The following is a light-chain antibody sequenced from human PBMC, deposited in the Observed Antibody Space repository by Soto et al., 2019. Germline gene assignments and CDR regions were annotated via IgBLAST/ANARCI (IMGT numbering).Light chain of an antibody. V-gene: IGKV3-11*01. Sequence: EIVLTQSPATLSLSPGERATLSCRASQSVNSDLAWFQQKPGQAPRLLIYEVSNRATGIPARFSGSGSGTDFTLTISSLEPEDFAVYYCQHYVTWPLTFGGGTKVESK. CDR2: EVS. J-gene: IGKJ4*01. CDR1: QSVNSD. CDR3: QHYVTWPLT.